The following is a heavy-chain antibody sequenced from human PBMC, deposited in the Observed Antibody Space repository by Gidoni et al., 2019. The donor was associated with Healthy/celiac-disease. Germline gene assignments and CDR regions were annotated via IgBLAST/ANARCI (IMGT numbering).Heavy chain of an antibody. CDR1: GFTFSSYA. D-gene: IGHD3-9*01. CDR3: ANARKPVRYFDWLIRGEDYYYGMDV. Sequence: EVQLLEPGGGLVQPGGSLRLSCAASGFTFSSYAMSLVRQAPGKGLEWVSAISGSGGSTYYADSVKGRFTISRDNSKNTLYLQMNSLRAEDTAVYYCANARKPVRYFDWLIRGEDYYYGMDVWGQGTTVTVSS. CDR2: ISGSGGST. J-gene: IGHJ6*02. V-gene: IGHV3-23*01.